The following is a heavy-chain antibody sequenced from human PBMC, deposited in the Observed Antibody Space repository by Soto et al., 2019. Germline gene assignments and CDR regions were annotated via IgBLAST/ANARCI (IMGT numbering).Heavy chain of an antibody. J-gene: IGHJ6*02. D-gene: IGHD3-10*01. Sequence: QVQLVESGGGVVQPGRSLRLSCAASGFTFSSYAMHWVRQAPGKGLEWVAVISYDGNNKYYADSVKGRFTISRDNSKNTLSLQINSLRAEDTAVYYCARDDPPTYYYGSGSYYFTPSYYGMDVWGQGTTVTVSS. V-gene: IGHV3-30-3*01. CDR1: GFTFSSYA. CDR3: ARDDPPTYYYGSGSYYFTPSYYGMDV. CDR2: ISYDGNNK.